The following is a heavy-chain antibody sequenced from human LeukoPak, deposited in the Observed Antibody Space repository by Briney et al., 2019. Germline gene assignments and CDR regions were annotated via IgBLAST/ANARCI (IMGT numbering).Heavy chain of an antibody. V-gene: IGHV3-66*01. CDR2: IYSGGST. J-gene: IGHJ4*02. Sequence: GGSLRLSCAASGLTVSSNYMSWVRQAPGKGLEWVSVIYSGGSTYYADSVKGRFTISRDNSKNTLYLQMNSLRAEDTAVYYCARDAFPVTTDFDYWGQGTLVTVSS. CDR3: ARDAFPVTTDFDY. D-gene: IGHD4-17*01. CDR1: GLTVSSNY.